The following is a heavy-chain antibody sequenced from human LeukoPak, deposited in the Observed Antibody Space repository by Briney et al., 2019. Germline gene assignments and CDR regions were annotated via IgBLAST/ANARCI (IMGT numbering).Heavy chain of an antibody. CDR1: GFTFSGDW. CDR2: IKQDGSEK. J-gene: IGHJ3*02. Sequence: GGSLRLSCAASGFTFSGDWMSWVRQAPGKGLEWVANIKQDGSEKYYVDSVKGRFTISRDNAKNSLYLQMNSLRAEDTAVYYCASRVIVVVPAADDAFDIWGQGTMVTVSS. V-gene: IGHV3-7*01. CDR3: ASRVIVVVPAADDAFDI. D-gene: IGHD2-2*01.